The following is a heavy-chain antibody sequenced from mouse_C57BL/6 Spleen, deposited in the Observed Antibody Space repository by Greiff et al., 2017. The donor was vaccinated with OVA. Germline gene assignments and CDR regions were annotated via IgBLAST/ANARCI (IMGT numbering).Heavy chain of an antibody. D-gene: IGHD3-3*01. CDR2: IYPGSGST. J-gene: IGHJ2*01. CDR1: GYTFTSYW. CDR3: ARVGGGRAGPPDY. V-gene: IGHV1-55*01. Sequence: VQLQQSGAELVKPGASVKMSCKASGYTFTSYWITWVKQRPGQGLEWIGDIYPGSGSTNYNEKFKSKATLTVDTSSSTAYMQLSSLTSEDSAVYYCARVGGGRAGPPDYWGQGTTLTVSS.